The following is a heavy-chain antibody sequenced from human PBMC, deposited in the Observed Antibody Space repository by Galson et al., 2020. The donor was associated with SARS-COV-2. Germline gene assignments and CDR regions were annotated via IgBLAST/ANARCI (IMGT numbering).Heavy chain of an antibody. D-gene: IGHD3-16*02. CDR3: VKETTNMITFGGVIVHPDY. J-gene: IGHJ4*02. CDR2: ISSNGGST. V-gene: IGHV3-64D*08. CDR1: GFTFSSYA. Sequence: GESLKISCSASGFTFSSYAMHWVRQAPGKGLEYVSAISSNGGSTYYADSVKGRFTISRDNSKNTLYLQMSSLRAEDTAVYYCVKETTNMITFGGVIVHPDYWGQGTLVTVSS.